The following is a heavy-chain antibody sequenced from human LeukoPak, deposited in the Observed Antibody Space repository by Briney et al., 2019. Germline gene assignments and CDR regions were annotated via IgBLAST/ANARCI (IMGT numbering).Heavy chain of an antibody. CDR3: ASGEGLRYFDWLLPFDY. CDR2: IYSGGST. D-gene: IGHD3-9*01. Sequence: PGRSLRLSCAAAGFTVSSNYMSWVRQAPGKGLEWVSVIYSGGSTYYADSVKGRFTISRDNSKNTLYLQMNSLRAEDTAVYYCASGEGLRYFDWLLPFDYWGQGTLVTVSS. J-gene: IGHJ4*02. V-gene: IGHV3-66*01. CDR1: GFTVSSNY.